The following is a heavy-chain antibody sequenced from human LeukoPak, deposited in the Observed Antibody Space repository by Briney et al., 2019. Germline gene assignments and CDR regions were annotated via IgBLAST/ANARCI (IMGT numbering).Heavy chain of an antibody. Sequence: SETLSLTCTVSGVSISSYYWSWIRQPPGKGLEWIGYIYYSGSTNYNPSLKSRVTISVDTSKNQFSLKLSSVTAADTAVYYCARDTRGYYGSGSHFDYWGQGTLVTVSS. CDR1: GVSISSYY. CDR2: IYYSGST. J-gene: IGHJ4*02. CDR3: ARDTRGYYGSGSHFDY. V-gene: IGHV4-59*12. D-gene: IGHD3-10*01.